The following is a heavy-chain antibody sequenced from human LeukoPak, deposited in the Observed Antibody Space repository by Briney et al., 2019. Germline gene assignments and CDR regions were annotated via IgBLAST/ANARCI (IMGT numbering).Heavy chain of an antibody. CDR3: ARDLPGYCSSTSC. Sequence: SVKVSCKGSGGTFSDYVFSWVRQAPGQGLEWMGGIIPIFGTANYAQKFQGRVAITADESTSTAYMELSSLRSEDTAVYYCARDLPGYCSSTSCWGQGTLVTVSS. V-gene: IGHV1-69*13. J-gene: IGHJ4*02. D-gene: IGHD2-2*01. CDR2: IIPIFGTA. CDR1: GGTFSDYV.